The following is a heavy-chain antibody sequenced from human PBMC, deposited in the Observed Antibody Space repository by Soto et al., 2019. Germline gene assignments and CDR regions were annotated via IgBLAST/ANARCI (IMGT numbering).Heavy chain of an antibody. V-gene: IGHV3-33*01. CDR1: GFTFSSYG. Sequence: QVQLVESGGGVVQPGRSLRLSCAASGFTFSSYGMHWVRQAPGKGLEWVAVIWYDGSNKYYADSVKGRFTISRDNSKNTLYLQMNSMRAEDTAVYYCARHKPKPAAMSRGFDYWGQGTLVTVSS. D-gene: IGHD2-2*01. J-gene: IGHJ4*02. CDR2: IWYDGSNK. CDR3: ARHKPKPAAMSRGFDY.